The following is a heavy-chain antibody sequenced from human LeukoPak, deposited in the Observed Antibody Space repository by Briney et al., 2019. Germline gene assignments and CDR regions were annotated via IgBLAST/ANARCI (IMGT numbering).Heavy chain of an antibody. CDR3: ARESSSSLDP. D-gene: IGHD2-2*01. Sequence: GRSLRLSCAASGFTFSSYGMHWVRQAPGKGLEWVALIWYDGSNKYYADSVKGRFTISRDNSKNTLYLQMNSLRAEDTAVYYCARESSSSLDPWGQGTLVTVSS. V-gene: IGHV3-33*01. CDR1: GFTFSSYG. CDR2: IWYDGSNK. J-gene: IGHJ5*02.